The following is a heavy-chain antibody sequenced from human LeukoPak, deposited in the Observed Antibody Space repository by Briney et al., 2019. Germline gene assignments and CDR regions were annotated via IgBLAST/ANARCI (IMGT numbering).Heavy chain of an antibody. V-gene: IGHV3-30*18. CDR1: GFTFSNYG. J-gene: IGHJ4*02. D-gene: IGHD3-16*01. CDR2: ISYDGSNK. Sequence: PGGSLRLSCVASGFTFSNYGMHWVRQAPGKGLEWVAVISYDGSNKYYADSVKGRFTISRDNSKNTPYLQMNSLRAEDTAVHYCTKGVLGGTQSVSAGLDSWGQGTLVTVSS. CDR3: TKGVLGGTQSVSAGLDS.